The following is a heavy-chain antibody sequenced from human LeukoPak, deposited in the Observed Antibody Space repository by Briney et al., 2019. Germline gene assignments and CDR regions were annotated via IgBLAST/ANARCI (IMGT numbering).Heavy chain of an antibody. CDR3: AREIGSVEGH. CDR1: GFTVSNNY. Sequence: GGSLRLSCAASGFTVSNNYMSWVRQAPGKGLEWVGRIKSKTDGGTTDYAAPVKGRFTISRDDSKNTLYLQMNSLRAEDTAVYYCAREIGSVEGHWGQGTLVTVSS. J-gene: IGHJ4*02. D-gene: IGHD6-19*01. V-gene: IGHV3-15*01. CDR2: IKSKTDGGTT.